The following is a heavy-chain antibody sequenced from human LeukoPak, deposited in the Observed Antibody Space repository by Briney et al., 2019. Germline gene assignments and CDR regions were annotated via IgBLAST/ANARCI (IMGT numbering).Heavy chain of an antibody. CDR2: IWYDGSNK. V-gene: IGHV3-33*01. CDR1: GFTFNSYG. J-gene: IGHJ6*02. CDR3: ARSPTYYYGMDV. Sequence: GGSLRLSCAASGFTFNSYGMHWVRQAPGKGLGWVAVIWYDGSNKYYADSVKGRFTISRDNSKNTLYLQMNSLRAEDTAVYYCARSPTYYYGMDVWGQGTTVTVSS.